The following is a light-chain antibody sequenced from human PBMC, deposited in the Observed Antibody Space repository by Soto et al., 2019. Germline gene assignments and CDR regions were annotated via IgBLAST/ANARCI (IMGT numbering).Light chain of an antibody. V-gene: IGLV2-14*03. CDR2: DVT. J-gene: IGLJ1*01. Sequence: QSVLTQPASVSGSPGQSITISCTGTSSDVGGYKYVSWYQQHPGKVPKLMIYDVTNRPSGVSKRFAGSKSGNSAFLTISGLQSEYEADYYCSSFTTSNTEVFGNGTK. CDR1: SSDVGGYKY. CDR3: SSFTTSNTEV.